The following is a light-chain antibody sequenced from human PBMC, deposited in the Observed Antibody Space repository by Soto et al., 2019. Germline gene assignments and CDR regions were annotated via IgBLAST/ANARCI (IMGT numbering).Light chain of an antibody. Sequence: QSVLTQPPSVSGAPGQRVTISCTGSGSNIGAGYDVHWYQQLPGTAPKLLIYGNNNRPSGIPDRFSGSKSGTSATLGITGLQTGDEADYYCGTWDSSLSAVFGGGTKLTVL. CDR3: GTWDSSLSAV. CDR1: GSNIGAGYD. J-gene: IGLJ3*02. V-gene: IGLV1-40*01. CDR2: GNN.